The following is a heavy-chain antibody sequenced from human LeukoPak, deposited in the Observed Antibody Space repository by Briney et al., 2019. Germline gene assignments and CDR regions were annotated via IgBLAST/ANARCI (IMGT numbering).Heavy chain of an antibody. D-gene: IGHD3-22*01. Sequence: GGSLRLSCAASGFTFSSYGMHWVRQAPGEGLEWVAFIRYDGSNKYYADSVKGRFTISRDNSKNTLYLQMNSLRAEDTAVYYCAKDAYYDSSGYSYYFDYWGQGTLVTVSS. CDR1: GFTFSSYG. CDR2: IRYDGSNK. J-gene: IGHJ4*02. V-gene: IGHV3-30*02. CDR3: AKDAYYDSSGYSYYFDY.